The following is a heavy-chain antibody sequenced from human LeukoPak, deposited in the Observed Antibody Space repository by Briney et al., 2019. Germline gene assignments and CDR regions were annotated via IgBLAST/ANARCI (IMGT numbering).Heavy chain of an antibody. Sequence: GGSLRLSCAASGFTVSRNYMSWVRQAPGKGLEWVSIIYSGGGTYFPDSAKGRFTVSRDNSKNTLYLQMNSLRAEDTAVYCCARATSGTDAFDIWGQGTMVTVSS. J-gene: IGHJ3*02. CDR3: ARATSGTDAFDI. CDR1: GFTVSRNY. D-gene: IGHD6-25*01. CDR2: IYSGGGT. V-gene: IGHV3-66*01.